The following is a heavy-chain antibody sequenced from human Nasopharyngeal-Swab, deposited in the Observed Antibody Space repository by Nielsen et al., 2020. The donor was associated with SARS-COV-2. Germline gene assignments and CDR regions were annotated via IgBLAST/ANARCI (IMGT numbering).Heavy chain of an antibody. D-gene: IGHD1-26*01. Sequence: GESLKISCAASGFTFSSYAMNWVRQAPGKGLEWVSAISRTSSTYYADSVKGRFTVSRDNSKNTLYLQMNSLRAGDTAVYYCAKGTGATYRAIDYWGQGTLVTASS. V-gene: IGHV3-23*01. J-gene: IGHJ4*02. CDR2: ISRTSST. CDR1: GFTFSSYA. CDR3: AKGTGATYRAIDY.